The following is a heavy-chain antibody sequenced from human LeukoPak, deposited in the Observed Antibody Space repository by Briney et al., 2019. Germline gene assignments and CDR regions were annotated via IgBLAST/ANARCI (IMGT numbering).Heavy chain of an antibody. CDR2: ISAYNGNT. CDR3: ATQAELRFLEWLYFDY. J-gene: IGHJ4*02. V-gene: IGHV1-18*01. Sequence: ASVKVSCKASGYTFTSYGISWVRQTPGQGLEWMGWISAYNGNTNYAQKLQGRVTMTTDTSTSTAYMELRSLRSDDTAVYYCATQAELRFLEWLYFDYWGQGTLVTVSS. D-gene: IGHD3-3*01. CDR1: GYTFTSYG.